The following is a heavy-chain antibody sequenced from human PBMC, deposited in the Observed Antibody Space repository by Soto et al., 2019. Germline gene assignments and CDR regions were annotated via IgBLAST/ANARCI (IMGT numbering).Heavy chain of an antibody. D-gene: IGHD6-13*01. CDR1: GYSFTSYW. V-gene: IGHV5-10-1*01. J-gene: IGHJ4*02. Sequence: GEXLKVSSKGSGYSFTSYWVSLVRAMPGKGLEWMGRIDPSDSYTNYSPSFQGHVTISADKSISTAYLQWSSLKASDTAMYYCARLQPAAGDNDLTFDYWGQGTLVTVSS. CDR2: IDPSDSYT. CDR3: ARLQPAAGDNDLTFDY.